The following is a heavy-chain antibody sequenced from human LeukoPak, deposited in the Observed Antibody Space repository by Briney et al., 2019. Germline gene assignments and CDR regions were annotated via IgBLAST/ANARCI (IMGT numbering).Heavy chain of an antibody. Sequence: GGSLRLSCAASGFTFSSYAMSWVRQAPGKGLEWVSAISGSGGSTYYADSVKGRFTISRDNSKNTLYLQMNSLRAEDTAVYYCATGDCSSTSCFSDYWGQGTLVTVSS. CDR1: GFTFSSYA. J-gene: IGHJ4*02. CDR3: ATGDCSSTSCFSDY. V-gene: IGHV3-23*01. CDR2: ISGSGGST. D-gene: IGHD2-2*01.